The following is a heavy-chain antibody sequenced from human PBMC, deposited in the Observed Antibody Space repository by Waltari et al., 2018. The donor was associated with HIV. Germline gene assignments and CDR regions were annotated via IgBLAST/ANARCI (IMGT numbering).Heavy chain of an antibody. J-gene: IGHJ6*02. CDR3: ARARLVSRGQYCSTTSCLPHYYYYYGMDV. CDR1: GGSFSGSY. CDR2: INHSGST. Sequence: QVQLRQWGAGLLKPSETLSLTCAVYGGSFSGSYWSWIGQPPGKGLDGIGEINHSGSTNYNPSLKSRVTISVDTSKNQFSLKLTSVTAADTAVFYCARARLVSRGQYCSTTSCLPHYYYYYGMDVWGQGTTVTVSS. V-gene: IGHV4-34*01. D-gene: IGHD2-2*01.